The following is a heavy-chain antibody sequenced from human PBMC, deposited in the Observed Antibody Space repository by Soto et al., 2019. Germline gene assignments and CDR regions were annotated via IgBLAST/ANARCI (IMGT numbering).Heavy chain of an antibody. J-gene: IGHJ5*02. D-gene: IGHD3-3*01. CDR2: IYSGGST. CDR1: GFTVSSNY. Sequence: GGSLRLSCAASGFTVSSNYMSWVRQAPGKGLEWVSVIYSGGSTYYADSVKGRFTISRDNSKNTLYLQMNSRRAEDTAVYYCARDQPPFWSGYYNNWFDPWGQGTLVTVSS. V-gene: IGHV3-66*01. CDR3: ARDQPPFWSGYYNNWFDP.